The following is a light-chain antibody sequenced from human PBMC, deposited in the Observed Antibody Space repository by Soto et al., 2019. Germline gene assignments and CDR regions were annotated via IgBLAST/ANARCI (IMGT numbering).Light chain of an antibody. Sequence: DIQMTQSPSTLSASVGDRVTVTCRASQSINNYLAWYQQKPGKAPKLLIYKASSLESGAPSRFSGSGSGTEFTLTISSLQPDDFANYYCQQYNSYSWTFGQGTKVEIK. CDR1: QSINNY. CDR2: KAS. J-gene: IGKJ1*01. CDR3: QQYNSYSWT. V-gene: IGKV1-5*03.